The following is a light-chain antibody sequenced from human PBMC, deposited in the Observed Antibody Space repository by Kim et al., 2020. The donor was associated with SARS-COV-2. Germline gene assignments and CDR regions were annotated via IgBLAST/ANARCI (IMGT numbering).Light chain of an antibody. CDR3: QQYGSSPWT. V-gene: IGKV3-20*01. CDR2: GAS. CDR1: QSVSSSY. J-gene: IGKJ1*01. Sequence: SPGERATLSCRDSQSVSSSYLAWYRQRPGQSPSLLIYGASRRATGIPDRFSGSGSGTDFTLTITRLEPEDFAVYYCQQYGSSPWTFGQGTKVDIK.